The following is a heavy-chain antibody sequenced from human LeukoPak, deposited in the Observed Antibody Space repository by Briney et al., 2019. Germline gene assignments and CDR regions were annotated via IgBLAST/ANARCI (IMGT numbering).Heavy chain of an antibody. J-gene: IGHJ5*02. CDR1: GFTIDNYA. CDR2: IYWNSGGA. CDR3: TKDNYCQRATCHRGWLDP. Sequence: GGSLRLSCAASGFTIDNYAMHWARQAPGKGLEWVAAIYWNSGGAVYADSVQGRFTISRDNAKNSLYLQMNSLRTEDTAFYYCTKDNYCQRATCHRGWLDPWGQGTLVTVSS. D-gene: IGHD2-15*01. V-gene: IGHV3-9*01.